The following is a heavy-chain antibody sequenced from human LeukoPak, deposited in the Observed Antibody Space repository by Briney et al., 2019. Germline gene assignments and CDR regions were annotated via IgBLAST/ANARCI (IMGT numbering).Heavy chain of an antibody. Sequence: ASVKVSCKASGYTFTSYDINWVRQATGQGLGWMGWMNPNSGNTGYAQKFQGRVTMTRNTSISTAYMELSSLRSEDTAVYYCARGLLLAYYDSSGYGDAFDIWGQGTMVTVSS. CDR2: MNPNSGNT. V-gene: IGHV1-8*01. CDR1: GYTFTSYD. J-gene: IGHJ3*02. D-gene: IGHD3-22*01. CDR3: ARGLLLAYYDSSGYGDAFDI.